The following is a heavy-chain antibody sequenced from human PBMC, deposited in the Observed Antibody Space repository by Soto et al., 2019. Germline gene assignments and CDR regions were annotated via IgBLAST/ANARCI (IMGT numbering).Heavy chain of an antibody. CDR1: GGSISSYY. D-gene: IGHD1-26*01. CDR2: IYYSGST. J-gene: IGHJ6*02. V-gene: IGHV4-59*01. CDR3: ARLALLSSGATNRYYYYGMDV. Sequence: SETLSLTCTVSGGSISSYYWNWIRQPPGKGLEWIGYIYYSGSTNYNPSLKSRVTISVDTSKNQFSLKLSSVTAADTAVYYCARLALLSSGATNRYYYYGMDVWGQGTTVTVSS.